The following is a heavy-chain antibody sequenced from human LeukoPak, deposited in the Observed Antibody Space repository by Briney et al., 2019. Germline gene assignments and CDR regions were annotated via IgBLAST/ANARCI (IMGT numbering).Heavy chain of an antibody. CDR3: ARHALARLGELSLAVDY. CDR1: GGSISSYY. J-gene: IGHJ4*02. Sequence: PSETLSLTCTVSGGSISSYYWSWIRQPPGKGLEWIGYIYYSGSTNYNPSLKSRVTISVDTSKNQFSLKLSSVTAADTAVYYCARHALARLGELSLAVDYWGQGTLVTASS. CDR2: IYYSGST. V-gene: IGHV4-59*08. D-gene: IGHD3-16*02.